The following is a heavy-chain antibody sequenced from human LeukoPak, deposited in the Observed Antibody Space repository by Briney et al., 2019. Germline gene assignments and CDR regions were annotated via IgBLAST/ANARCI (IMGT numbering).Heavy chain of an antibody. CDR1: GITLNDYG. CDR2: INHSGST. D-gene: IGHD6-13*01. Sequence: GSLRLSCAVSGITLNDYGMSWVRQAPGKGLEWIGEINHSGSTNYNPSLKSRVTISVDTSKNQFSLKLSSVTAADTAVYYCARAAAGRPLYWFDPWGQGTLVTVSS. J-gene: IGHJ5*02. CDR3: ARAAAGRPLYWFDP. V-gene: IGHV4-34*01.